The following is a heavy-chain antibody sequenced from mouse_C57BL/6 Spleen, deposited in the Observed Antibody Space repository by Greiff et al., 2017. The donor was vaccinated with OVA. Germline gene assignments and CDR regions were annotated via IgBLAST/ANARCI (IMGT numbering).Heavy chain of an antibody. CDR3: AKRGITTVVATPWYFDV. J-gene: IGHJ1*03. Sequence: VKLMESGPGLVAPSQSLSITCTVSGFSLTSYGVDWVRQPPGKGLEWLGVIWGGGSTNYNSALMSRLSISKDNSKSQVFLKMNSLQTDDTAMYYCAKRGITTVVATPWYFDVWGTGTTVTVSS. D-gene: IGHD1-1*01. V-gene: IGHV2-9*01. CDR2: IWGGGST. CDR1: GFSLTSYG.